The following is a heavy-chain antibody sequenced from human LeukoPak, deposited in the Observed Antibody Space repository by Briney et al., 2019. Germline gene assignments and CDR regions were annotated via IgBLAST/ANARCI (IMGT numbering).Heavy chain of an antibody. D-gene: IGHD2-21*01. V-gene: IGHV4-4*07. J-gene: IGHJ5*02. Sequence: PSETLSLTCTVSGGSISSYYWSWLRQPAGKGLEWIGRIYTSGSTNYNPSLKSRVTMSVDTSKNQFSLKLSSVTAADTAVYYCARDLFLSGEGGFDPWGQGTLVTASS. CDR2: IYTSGST. CDR1: GGSISSYY. CDR3: ARDLFLSGEGGFDP.